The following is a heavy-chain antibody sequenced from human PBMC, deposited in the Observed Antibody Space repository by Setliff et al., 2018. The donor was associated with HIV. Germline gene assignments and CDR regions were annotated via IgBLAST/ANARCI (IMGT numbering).Heavy chain of an antibody. V-gene: IGHV1-18*01. Sequence: GASVKVSCKASGSTFTSYGISWVRQAPGQGLEWMGWISASNGNTNYAQKIQGRVTMTTDTSTSAAYMELRSLRSDDTAVYYCARDGSLYSSGWYFDYWGQGTLVTVSS. D-gene: IGHD6-19*01. CDR2: ISASNGNT. CDR3: ARDGSLYSSGWYFDY. J-gene: IGHJ4*02. CDR1: GSTFTSYG.